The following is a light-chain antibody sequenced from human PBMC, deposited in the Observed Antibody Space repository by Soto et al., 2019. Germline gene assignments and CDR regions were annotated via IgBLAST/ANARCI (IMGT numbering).Light chain of an antibody. Sequence: EIVLTQSPGTLSLSPGERATLSCRASQSVSSSYLAWYQQKPGQAPRLLIYGASSRATVIPGRFSGSGSGTDFTLTISRLEPEDWAVYYCQQYGSSLITFGQGTRLVIK. CDR3: QQYGSSLIT. CDR1: QSVSSSY. V-gene: IGKV3-20*01. CDR2: GAS. J-gene: IGKJ5*01.